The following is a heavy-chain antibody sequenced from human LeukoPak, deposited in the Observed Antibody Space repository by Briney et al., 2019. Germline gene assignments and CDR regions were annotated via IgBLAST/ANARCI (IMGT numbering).Heavy chain of an antibody. CDR3: AKDVRGYNRPFDY. CDR2: ISGSGSNT. Sequence: GGSLRLSCAASGFSFSTWALNWVRQAPGKGLEWVSAISGSGSNTYYADSVKGRFTISRDNSKTTLYLQMNSLGAEATALYYCAKDVRGYNRPFDYWGQGTLVTVSS. D-gene: IGHD3-10*02. J-gene: IGHJ4*02. V-gene: IGHV3-23*01. CDR1: GFSFSTWA.